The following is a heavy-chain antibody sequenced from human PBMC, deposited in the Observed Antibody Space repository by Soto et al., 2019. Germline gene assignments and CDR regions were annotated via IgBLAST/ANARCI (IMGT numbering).Heavy chain of an antibody. D-gene: IGHD3-22*01. CDR1: GFTFSSYA. Sequence: LRLSCAASGFTFSSYAMSWVRQAPGKGLEWVSAISGSGGSTYYADSVKGRFTISRDNSKNTLYLQMNSLRAEDTAVYYCAKDRSYYDSSGYYPFDYWGQGTLVTVSS. CDR3: AKDRSYYDSSGYYPFDY. J-gene: IGHJ4*02. V-gene: IGHV3-23*01. CDR2: ISGSGGST.